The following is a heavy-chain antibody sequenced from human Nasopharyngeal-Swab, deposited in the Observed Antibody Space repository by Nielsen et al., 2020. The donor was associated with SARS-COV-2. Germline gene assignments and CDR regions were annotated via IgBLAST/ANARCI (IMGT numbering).Heavy chain of an antibody. V-gene: IGHV5-51*01. CDR2: IYPGDSDT. CDR1: GYSFTSYW. J-gene: IGHJ4*02. CDR3: ARRVGYCSGGSCYVDY. D-gene: IGHD2-15*01. Sequence: GGSLRLSCKGSGYSFTSYWIGWVRQMPGKGLEWMGIIYPGDSDTRYSPSFQGQVTISADTSIRTAYLQWSSLKASDPAMYYCARRVGYCSGGSCYVDYWGQGTLVTVSS.